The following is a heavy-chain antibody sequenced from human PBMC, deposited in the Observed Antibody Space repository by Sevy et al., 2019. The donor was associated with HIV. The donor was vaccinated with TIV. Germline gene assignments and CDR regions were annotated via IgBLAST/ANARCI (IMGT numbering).Heavy chain of an antibody. CDR2: IRPDGSDK. Sequence: GGSLRLSCEASGFTFSPYWMTWVRQAPGKGLEWVANIRPDGSDKYYVDSVKGRFTISRDNAKNSLYLQMNSLRADDTAMYYCARGGGLDRWGQGALVTVSS. J-gene: IGHJ5*02. CDR3: ARGGGLDR. CDR1: GFTFSPYW. D-gene: IGHD3-16*01. V-gene: IGHV3-7*01.